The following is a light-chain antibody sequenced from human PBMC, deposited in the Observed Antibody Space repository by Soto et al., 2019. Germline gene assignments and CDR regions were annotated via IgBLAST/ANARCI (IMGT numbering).Light chain of an antibody. J-gene: IGKJ2*01. V-gene: IGKV3-20*01. Sequence: ETVLTQSPVTVSLSPGERATISCTTSQSVKSNYLAWYQQKPGQAPRLLIYGVFNRDTGIPDRFSGSGSGTDFTLSISGLEPEDSAVYYCQHYDGSPRTFGQGTKLEI. CDR2: GVF. CDR3: QHYDGSPRT. CDR1: QSVKSNY.